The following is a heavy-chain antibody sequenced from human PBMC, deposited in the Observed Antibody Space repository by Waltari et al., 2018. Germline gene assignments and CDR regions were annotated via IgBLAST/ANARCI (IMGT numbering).Heavy chain of an antibody. Sequence: EVQLVESGGGLVQPGGSLRLSCAASGLTFSSYEMNWVRQAPGKGFEWFSYISSSGRTIFYAVFVKGRFTISRDNAKNSLYLQMNSLRAEDTAVYYCASEHYYDSSGYYERWGQGTLVTVSS. CDR1: GLTFSSYE. D-gene: IGHD3-22*01. J-gene: IGHJ4*02. V-gene: IGHV3-48*03. CDR3: ASEHYYDSSGYYER. CDR2: ISSSGRTI.